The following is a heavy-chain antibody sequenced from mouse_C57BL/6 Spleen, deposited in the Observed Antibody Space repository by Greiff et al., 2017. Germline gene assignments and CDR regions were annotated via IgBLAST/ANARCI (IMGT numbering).Heavy chain of an antibody. CDR2: IDPETGGT. CDR1: GYTFTDYE. Sequence: VKLMESGAELVRPGASVTLSCKASGYTFTDYEMHWVKQTPVHGLEWIGAIDPETGGTAYNQKFKGKAILTADKSSSTAYMELRSLTSEDSAVYYCTRNIYYSNLFAYWGQGTLVTVSA. D-gene: IGHD2-5*01. J-gene: IGHJ3*01. V-gene: IGHV1-15*01. CDR3: TRNIYYSNLFAY.